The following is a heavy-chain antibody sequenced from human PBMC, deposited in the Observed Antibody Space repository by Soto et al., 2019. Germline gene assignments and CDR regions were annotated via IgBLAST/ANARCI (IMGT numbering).Heavy chain of an antibody. J-gene: IGHJ4*02. CDR2: INHSGST. CDR1: GGSFSGYY. V-gene: IGHV4-34*01. Sequence: QVQLQQWGAGLLKPSETLSLTCAVYGGSFSGYYWSWIRQPPGKGLEWIGEINHSGSTNYNPSLKRRVTISVDTSKNQFSLKLSSVTAADTAVYYCARGYGVVTATFYYFDYWGQGTLVTVSS. D-gene: IGHD2-21*02. CDR3: ARGYGVVTATFYYFDY.